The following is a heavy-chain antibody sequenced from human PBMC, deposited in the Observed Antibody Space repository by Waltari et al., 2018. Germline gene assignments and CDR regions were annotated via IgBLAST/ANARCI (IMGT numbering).Heavy chain of an antibody. J-gene: IGHJ4*02. CDR2: IRYDGSNK. D-gene: IGHD3-22*01. CDR3: ARIPGYYDSSGYEDY. CDR1: GFTFSSYG. Sequence: QVQLVESGGGVVQPGGSLRLSCAASGFTFSSYGMHWVRQAPGKGLEWVAFIRYDGSNKYYADSVKGRFTISRDNSKNTLYLQMNSLRAEDTAVYYCARIPGYYDSSGYEDYWGQGTLVTVSS. V-gene: IGHV3-30*02.